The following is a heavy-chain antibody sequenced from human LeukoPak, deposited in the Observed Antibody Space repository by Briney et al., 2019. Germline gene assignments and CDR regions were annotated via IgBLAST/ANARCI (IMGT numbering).Heavy chain of an antibody. CDR1: GFTFSSYA. V-gene: IGHV3-30-3*01. CDR2: ISYDGSNK. Sequence: PGRSLRLSCAASGFTFSSYAMHWVRQAPGKGLEWVAVISYDGSNKYYADSVKGRFTISRDNSKNTLYLQMNSLRAEDTAVYYCARDGPSEGEPHPLYYFDYWAREPWSPSPQ. J-gene: IGHJ4*02. CDR3: ARDGPSEGEPHPLYYFDY. D-gene: IGHD3-16*01.